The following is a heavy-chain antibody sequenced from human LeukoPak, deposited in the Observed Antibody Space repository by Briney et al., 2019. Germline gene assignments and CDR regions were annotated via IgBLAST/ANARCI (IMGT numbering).Heavy chain of an antibody. D-gene: IGHD3-10*01. V-gene: IGHV3-21*01. Sequence: GGSLRLSCAASGFTFSSYSMNWVRQAPGKGLEWVSSISSSSYIYYADSVKGRFTIPRDNAKNSLYLQMNSLRAEDTAVYYCVTSMVRGVILHWFDPWGQGTLVTVSS. J-gene: IGHJ5*02. CDR2: ISSSSYI. CDR1: GFTFSSYS. CDR3: VTSMVRGVILHWFDP.